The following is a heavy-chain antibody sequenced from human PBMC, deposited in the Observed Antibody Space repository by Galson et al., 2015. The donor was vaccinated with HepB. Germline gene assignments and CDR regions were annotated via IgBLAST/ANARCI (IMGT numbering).Heavy chain of an antibody. J-gene: IGHJ3*02. V-gene: IGHV3-7*01. Sequence: SLRLSCAASGFTFSSYWMSWVRQAPGKGLEWVANIKQDGSEKYYVDSVKGRFTISRDNAKNSLYLQMNSLRAEDTAVYYCAREEGYCSSTSCYRGDGAFDIWGQGTMVTVSS. CDR2: IKQDGSEK. D-gene: IGHD2-2*02. CDR1: GFTFSSYW. CDR3: AREEGYCSSTSCYRGDGAFDI.